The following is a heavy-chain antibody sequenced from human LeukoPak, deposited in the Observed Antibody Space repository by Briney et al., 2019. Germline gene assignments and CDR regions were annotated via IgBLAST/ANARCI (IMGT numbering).Heavy chain of an antibody. CDR2: ISGSGGST. CDR3: AKGYYYGSGADAFDI. J-gene: IGHJ3*02. Sequence: GGSLRLSCAASGFTFSSYAMSWVRQAPGKGLEWVSAISGSGGSTYYVDSVKGRFTISRDNSKNTLYLQMNSLRAEDTAVYYCAKGYYYGSGADAFDIWGQGTMVTVSS. D-gene: IGHD3-10*01. V-gene: IGHV3-23*01. CDR1: GFTFSSYA.